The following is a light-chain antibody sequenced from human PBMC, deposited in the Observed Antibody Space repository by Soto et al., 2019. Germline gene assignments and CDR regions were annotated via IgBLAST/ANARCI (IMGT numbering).Light chain of an antibody. CDR2: DAS. Sequence: PVERATLSCRASQSVSSYLAWYQQKPGQAPRLLIYDASNRATGIPARFSGSGSGTDFTLTISSLEPEDFAVYYCQQRSNCPLTFGGGTKVDI. CDR1: QSVSSY. CDR3: QQRSNCPLT. V-gene: IGKV3-11*01. J-gene: IGKJ4*01.